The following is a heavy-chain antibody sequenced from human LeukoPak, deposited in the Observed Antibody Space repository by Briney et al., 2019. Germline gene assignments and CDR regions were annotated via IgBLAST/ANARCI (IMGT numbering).Heavy chain of an antibody. Sequence: GGFLRLSCAASGFTFSSYAMSWVRQAPGKGLEWVSAISGSGGSTYYADSVKGRFTISRDNSKNTLYLQMNSLRAEDTAVYYCAKDQGQQLTLYYYGMDVWGQGTTVTVSS. CDR3: AKDQGQQLTLYYYGMDV. CDR2: ISGSGGST. V-gene: IGHV3-23*01. D-gene: IGHD6-13*01. CDR1: GFTFSSYA. J-gene: IGHJ6*02.